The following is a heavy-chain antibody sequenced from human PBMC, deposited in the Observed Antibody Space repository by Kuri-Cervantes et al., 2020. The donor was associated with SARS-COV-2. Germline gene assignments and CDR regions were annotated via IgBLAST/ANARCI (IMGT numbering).Heavy chain of an antibody. D-gene: IGHD2-15*01. Sequence: GESLKISCAASGFTVSSNYMSWVRQAPGKGLEWVSVIYSGGSTYYADSVKGRFTISRDNSENTLYLQMNSLKTEDTAVYYCTTVGCSGGSCYYYYYGMDVWGQGTTVTVSS. J-gene: IGHJ6*02. CDR3: TTVGCSGGSCYYYYYGMDV. V-gene: IGHV3-66*01. CDR2: IYSGGST. CDR1: GFTVSSNY.